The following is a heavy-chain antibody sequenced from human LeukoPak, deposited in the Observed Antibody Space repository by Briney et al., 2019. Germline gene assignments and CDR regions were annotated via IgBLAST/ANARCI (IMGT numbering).Heavy chain of an antibody. V-gene: IGHV1-18*01. CDR2: ISGYNGDT. CDR1: GYTFTTYG. D-gene: IGHD1-26*01. CDR3: TGQGIVGTTQIFDC. J-gene: IGHJ4*02. Sequence: ASVKVSCKASGYTFTTYGISWVRQAPGQGLEWMGWISGYNGDTNYAQKLQGRVTMTTDTSTSTAYMELRSLKSDDTAVYYCTGQGIVGTTQIFDCWGQGTLVTVSS.